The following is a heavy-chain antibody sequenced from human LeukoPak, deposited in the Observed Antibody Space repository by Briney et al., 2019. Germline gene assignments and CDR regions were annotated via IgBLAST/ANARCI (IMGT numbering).Heavy chain of an antibody. D-gene: IGHD3-10*01. V-gene: IGHV1-69*05. CDR2: IIPMFGTA. Sequence: SVKVSCKASGGTFSNYVISWVRQAPGQGLEWMGGIIPMFGTANYAQQFQGRVTITTDESTSTGYMEMISLRSEDTAVYYCARGYYYGSETYWHTNWFDPWGQGTPVTVSS. CDR1: GGTFSNYV. J-gene: IGHJ5*02. CDR3: ARGYYYGSETYWHTNWFDP.